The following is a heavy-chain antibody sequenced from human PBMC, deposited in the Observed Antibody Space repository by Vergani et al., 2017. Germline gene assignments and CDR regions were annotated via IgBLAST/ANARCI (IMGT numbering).Heavy chain of an antibody. D-gene: IGHD6-13*01. Sequence: EVQLVESGGGLVQPGRSLRLYCTASGFTFVDYAMSWFRQAPGKGLEWVGFIRRKAYGGTKEYAAFVKGSFTISRYYYKSIAYLQMNSLTTDDTAVYYCTRRTTSVYSSSWYPLYWGQGTLVTVSS. CDR1: GFTFVDYA. J-gene: IGHJ4*02. CDR2: IRRKAYGGTK. CDR3: TRRTTSVYSSSWYPLY. V-gene: IGHV3-49*03.